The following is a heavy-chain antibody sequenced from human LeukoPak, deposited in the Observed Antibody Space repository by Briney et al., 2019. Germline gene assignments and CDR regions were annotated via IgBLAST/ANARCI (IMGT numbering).Heavy chain of an antibody. CDR3: ARVGALSSSWLLY. CDR2: IRYDGSNK. J-gene: IGHJ4*02. CDR1: GFTFSSYG. V-gene: IGHV3-30*02. D-gene: IGHD6-13*01. Sequence: PGGSLRLSCGASGFTFSSYGMHWVRQAPGKGLEWVAFIRYDGSNKYYADSVKGRFTISRDNSKNTLYLQMNSLRAEDTAVYFCARVGALSSSWLLYWGQGTLVTVSS.